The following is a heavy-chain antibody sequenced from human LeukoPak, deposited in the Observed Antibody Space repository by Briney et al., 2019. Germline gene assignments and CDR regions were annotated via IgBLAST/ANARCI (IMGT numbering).Heavy chain of an antibody. V-gene: IGHV4-39*01. D-gene: IGHD2-2*01. CDR2: IYYSGST. CDR3: ARLPCGSTSCYGGFDY. CDR1: GGSISSSSYY. Sequence: SGPGLVKPSETLSLTCTVSGGSISSSSYYWGWIRQPPGKGLEWIGSIYYSGSTYYNPSLKSRVTTSVDTSKNQFSLKLSSVTAADTAVYYCARLPCGSTSCYGGFDYWGQGTLVTVSS. J-gene: IGHJ4*02.